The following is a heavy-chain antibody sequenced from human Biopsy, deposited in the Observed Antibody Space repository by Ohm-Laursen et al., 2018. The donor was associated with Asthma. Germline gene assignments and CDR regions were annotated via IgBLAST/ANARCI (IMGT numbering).Heavy chain of an antibody. CDR1: GGTFSNFA. J-gene: IGHJ6*02. D-gene: IGHD6-19*01. Sequence: SSVKVSCKAPGGTFSNFAISWVRQAPGQGLEWLGGNMTVFGTTNYAQKFQGRVTITADESTSTAYMEVTSLRSEDTAIYYCSGCQVGYSSGWSLLLKKIYYSGMDVWGQGTAVTVSS. CDR2: NMTVFGTT. V-gene: IGHV1-69*01. CDR3: SGCQVGYSSGWSLLLKKIYYSGMDV.